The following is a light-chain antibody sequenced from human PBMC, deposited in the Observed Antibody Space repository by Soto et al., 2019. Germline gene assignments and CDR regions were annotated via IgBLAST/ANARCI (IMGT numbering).Light chain of an antibody. CDR1: SGSVSTTYY. J-gene: IGLJ2*01. CDR2: STN. V-gene: IGLV8-61*01. Sequence: QTVVTQEPSFPVSPGGTVTLTCGLTSGSVSTTYYPSWYQQTPGQAPRTLIYSTNIRSSGVPDRFSGSILGNKAALTITGAQADDESDYHCMLYMGGGLVVFGGGTSSPS. CDR3: MLYMGGGLVV.